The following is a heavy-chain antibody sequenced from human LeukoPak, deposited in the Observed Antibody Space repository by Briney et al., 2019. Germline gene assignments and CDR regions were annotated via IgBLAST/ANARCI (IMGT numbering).Heavy chain of an antibody. J-gene: IGHJ6*02. Sequence: GGSLRLSCAASGFTFSNYNSYWVRQAPGKGLEWVSSISSTSSYIYYADSMKGRFTISRDNAKNSLYLQMNSLRAEDTAVYYCARALWSGPVYYGMDVWGQGTTVTVSS. V-gene: IGHV3-21*01. CDR3: ARALWSGPVYYGMDV. CDR2: ISSTSSYI. D-gene: IGHD3-10*01. CDR1: GFTFSNYN.